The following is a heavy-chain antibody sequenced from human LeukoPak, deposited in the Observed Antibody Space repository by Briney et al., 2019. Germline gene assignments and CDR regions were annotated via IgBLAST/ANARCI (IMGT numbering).Heavy chain of an antibody. V-gene: IGHV4-39*01. CDR3: ARLQRNYYDSSGYRRDAFDI. J-gene: IGHJ3*02. D-gene: IGHD3-22*01. Sequence: PSETLSLTCTVSGGSISSSSYYWGWIRQPPGKGLEWIGSIYYSGSTYYNPSLKSRVTISVDTSKNQFSLKLSSVTAADTAVYYCARLQRNYYDSSGYRRDAFDIWGQGTMATVSS. CDR2: IYYSGST. CDR1: GGSISSSSYY.